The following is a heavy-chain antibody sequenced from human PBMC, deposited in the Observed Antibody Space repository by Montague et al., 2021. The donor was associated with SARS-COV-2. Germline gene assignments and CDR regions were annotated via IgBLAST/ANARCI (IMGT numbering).Heavy chain of an antibody. Sequence: PPLVKPTQTLTLTCTFSGFSLSTSGMCVSWIRQPPGKALEWLALXDWDDDKYYSTSLKTRLTISKDTSKNQVVLTMTNMDPVDTATYYCARGRYGGNRGYYFASWGQGTLVPVSS. V-gene: IGHV2-70*01. D-gene: IGHD4-23*01. J-gene: IGHJ4*02. CDR2: XDWDDDK. CDR3: ARGRYGGNRGYYFAS. CDR1: GFSLSTSGMC.